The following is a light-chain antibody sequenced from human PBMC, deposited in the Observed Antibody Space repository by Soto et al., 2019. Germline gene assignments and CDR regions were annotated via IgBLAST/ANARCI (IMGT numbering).Light chain of an antibody. CDR2: STN. V-gene: IGLV1-44*01. CDR1: SSNIGSNS. Sequence: QSVLTQPPSASGTPGQRVTMSCSGSSSNIGSNSVNWYQQLPGTAPKLLIYSTNQRQSGVPDRFAGAKSDASASLAISGRQAEDEADYYCAAWDDSLNCEVVFGGGTTLTVL. J-gene: IGLJ2*01. CDR3: AAWDDSLNCEVV.